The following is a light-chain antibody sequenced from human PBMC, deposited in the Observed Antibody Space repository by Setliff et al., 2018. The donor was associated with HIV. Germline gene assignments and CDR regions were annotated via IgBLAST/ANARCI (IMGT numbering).Light chain of an antibody. CDR1: SSDVGAHNY. CDR2: DVN. J-gene: IGLJ1*01. CDR3: CSYAGNYTYV. Sequence: QSALTQPRSVSGSPGQSVTISCTGTSSDVGAHNYVSWYQHHPGKAPKLMIYDVNKRPSGVPDRFSGSKSGNTASLTISALQAEDEADFYCCSYAGNYTYVVGPGTKGTVL. V-gene: IGLV2-11*01.